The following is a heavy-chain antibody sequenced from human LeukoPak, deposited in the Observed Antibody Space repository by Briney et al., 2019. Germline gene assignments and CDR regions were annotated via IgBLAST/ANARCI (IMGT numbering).Heavy chain of an antibody. V-gene: IGHV3-48*03. CDR2: ISSSGSAI. Sequence: GGSLRLSCAASGFTFSTYEMNWVRQAPGKGLEWVSYISSSGSAIQYADSVKGRFTISRDNAKNTVYLQMNSLRADDTAVYYCVRGLLGPDYWGQGTQVTVSS. J-gene: IGHJ4*02. D-gene: IGHD7-27*01. CDR1: GFTFSTYE. CDR3: VRGLLGPDY.